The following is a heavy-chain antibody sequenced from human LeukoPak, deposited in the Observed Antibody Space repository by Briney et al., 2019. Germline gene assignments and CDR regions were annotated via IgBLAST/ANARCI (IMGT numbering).Heavy chain of an antibody. CDR2: INPSGGST. V-gene: IGHV1-46*01. J-gene: IGHJ4*02. CDR3: ARGAGTMIADY. CDR1: GYTFTSYY. Sequence: ASVKVSCTASGYTFTSYYMHWVRQAPGQGLEWMGIINPSGGSTSYARKFQGRVTMTRDTSTSTVYMELSSLRSEDTAVYYCARGAGTMIADYWGQGTLVTVSS. D-gene: IGHD3-22*01.